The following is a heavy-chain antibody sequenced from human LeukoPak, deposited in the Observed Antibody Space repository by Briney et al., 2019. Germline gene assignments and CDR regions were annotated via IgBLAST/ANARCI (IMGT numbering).Heavy chain of an antibody. CDR2: ISYSGST. CDR3: ARHPGDFWSGYYSPWYFDL. V-gene: IGHV4-31*03. Sequence: SETLSLTCTVSGGSIGSGAYYWSWIRQHPGKGLEWIGYISYSGSTNYNPSLKSRVTISVDTSKNQFSLKLNSVTAADTAVYYCARHPGDFWSGYYSPWYFDLWGRGTLVTVSS. D-gene: IGHD3-3*01. J-gene: IGHJ2*01. CDR1: GGSIGSGAYY.